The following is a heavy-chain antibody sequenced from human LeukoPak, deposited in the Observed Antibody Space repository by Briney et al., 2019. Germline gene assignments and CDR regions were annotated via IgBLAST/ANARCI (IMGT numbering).Heavy chain of an antibody. D-gene: IGHD1-1*01. V-gene: IGHV3-7*01. CDR1: GFTYTTYW. CDR3: ARDGNGKSLDFDY. CDR2: IKEDGSEK. J-gene: IGHJ4*02. Sequence: PGGSLRLSCAASGFTYTTYWMTWVRQAPGKGLEWVANIKEDGSEKNYVDSVKGRFTISRNNAKNSLYLPMNSLRAEDTAVYYCARDGNGKSLDFDYCGQGTLVTVSS.